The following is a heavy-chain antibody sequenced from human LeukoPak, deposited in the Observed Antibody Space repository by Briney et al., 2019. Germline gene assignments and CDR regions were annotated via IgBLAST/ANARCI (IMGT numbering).Heavy chain of an antibody. CDR2: IYYSGST. J-gene: IGHJ4*02. CDR1: GGSISSYY. V-gene: IGHV4-59*01. Sequence: SETLSLTCTVSGGSISSYYWSWIRQPPGKGLEWIGYIYYSGSTNYNPSLKSRVTISVDTSKNQFSLKLSSVTAADTAVYYCARDQGSGYEHLDYWGQGTLVTVSS. CDR3: ARDQGSGYEHLDY. D-gene: IGHD5-12*01.